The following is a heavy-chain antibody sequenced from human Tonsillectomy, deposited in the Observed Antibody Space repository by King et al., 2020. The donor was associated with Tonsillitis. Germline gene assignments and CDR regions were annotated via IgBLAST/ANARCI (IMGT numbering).Heavy chain of an antibody. CDR2: ISGSGGNT. CDR3: AKDLYITGTAFDY. J-gene: IGHJ4*02. CDR1: GFTFSSYG. Sequence: VQLVESGGGLVQPGGSLRLSCAASGFTFSSYGISWVRQAPGKGLEWVSGISGSGGNTYYADSVKGRFSISRDNSRDTLYLQMNSLRAEDTAVYYCAKDLYITGTAFDYWGQGTPVTVSS. D-gene: IGHD1-20*01. V-gene: IGHV3-23*04.